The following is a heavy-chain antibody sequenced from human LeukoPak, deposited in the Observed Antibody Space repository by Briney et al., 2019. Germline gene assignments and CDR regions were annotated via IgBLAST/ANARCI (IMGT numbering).Heavy chain of an antibody. CDR1: VYTLTELS. V-gene: IGHV1-24*01. CDR3: AKHSGYDLYWFDP. J-gene: IGHJ5*02. CDR2: FDPEDGET. Sequence: ASVTVSCKVSVYTLTELSMHWVRQAPGKGLDWMGGFDPEDGETIYAQKFQGRVTMTEDTSTDTAYMELSSLRSEDTAVYYCAKHSGYDLYWFDPWGQGTLVTVSS. D-gene: IGHD5-12*01.